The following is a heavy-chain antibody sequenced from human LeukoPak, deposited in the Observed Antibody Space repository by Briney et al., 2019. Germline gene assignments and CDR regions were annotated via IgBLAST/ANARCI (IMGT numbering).Heavy chain of an antibody. CDR1: GFTFSSYS. CDR2: ISYDGSNK. Sequence: GGSLRLSCAASGFTFSSYSMNWVRQAPGKGLEWVAVISYDGSNKYYADSVKGRFTISRDNSKNTLYLHMNSLRAEDTAVYYCARDQRWLQFLYYYYGMDVWGQGTTVTVSS. D-gene: IGHD5-24*01. CDR3: ARDQRWLQFLYYYYGMDV. J-gene: IGHJ6*02. V-gene: IGHV3-30*03.